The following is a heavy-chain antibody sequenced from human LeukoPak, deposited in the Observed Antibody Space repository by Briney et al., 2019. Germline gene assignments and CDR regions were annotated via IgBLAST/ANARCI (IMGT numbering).Heavy chain of an antibody. CDR3: ARDVVLRYFDRPYYMDV. CDR1: GVPISSHY. V-gene: IGHV4-59*11. CDR2: ISYRGST. Sequence: SETLSLTCTVSGVPISSHYWSWIRQPPGKGLEWIGYISYRGSTTYNPSLASRVTMSVDTSRNQFSLKVRSVTAADTAVYFCARDVVLRYFDRPYYMDVWGKGTTVTVSS. D-gene: IGHD3-9*01. J-gene: IGHJ6*03.